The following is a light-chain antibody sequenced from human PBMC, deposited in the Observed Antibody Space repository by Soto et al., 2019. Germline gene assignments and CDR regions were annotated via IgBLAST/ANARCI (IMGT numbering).Light chain of an antibody. Sequence: EIVLTQSPVTLSLSPGERATLSCRASQSFTDFLAWYQQKPGQAPRLLIYDASNRATGIPARFSGSGSGTDFTLTISSLEPEDFAVYYCQQRSKWPLTFGGGTKVDIK. CDR2: DAS. CDR3: QQRSKWPLT. CDR1: QSFTDF. V-gene: IGKV3-11*01. J-gene: IGKJ4*01.